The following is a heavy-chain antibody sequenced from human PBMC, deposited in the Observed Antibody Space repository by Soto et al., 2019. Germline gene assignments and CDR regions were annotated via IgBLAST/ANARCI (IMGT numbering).Heavy chain of an antibody. Sequence: SETLSLTCTVSGGSISSSSSYWGWIRQPPGKGLEWVGSIYYLGNTYYNPSLGGRVSISVDKSKNQFSLKLNSVTAADTAVYYCARSSKFPPKPRDDFWSGYYKNWYDPWGQGTPVTVYS. J-gene: IGHJ5*02. V-gene: IGHV4-39*01. CDR1: GGSISSSSSY. CDR3: ARSSKFPPKPRDDFWSGYYKNWYDP. D-gene: IGHD3-3*01. CDR2: IYYLGNT.